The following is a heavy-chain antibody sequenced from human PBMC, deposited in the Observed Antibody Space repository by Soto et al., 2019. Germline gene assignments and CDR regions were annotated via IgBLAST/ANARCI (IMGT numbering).Heavy chain of an antibody. CDR3: ARSPRGYGDYDVRFGTRFDP. CDR2: IYYSGST. V-gene: IGHV4-59*01. D-gene: IGHD4-17*01. Sequence: SLTCTVSGGSISSYYWSWIRQPPGKGLEWIGYIYYSGSTNYNPSLKSRVTISVDTSKNQFSLKLSSVTAADTAVYYCARSPRGYGDYDVRFGTRFDPWGQGTLVTVSS. J-gene: IGHJ5*02. CDR1: GGSISSYY.